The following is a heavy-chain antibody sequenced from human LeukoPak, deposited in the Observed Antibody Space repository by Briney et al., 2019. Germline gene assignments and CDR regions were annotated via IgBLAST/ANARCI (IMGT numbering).Heavy chain of an antibody. CDR3: ARGSVAAVDY. D-gene: IGHD6-19*01. CDR1: GGSISSYY. V-gene: IGHV4-59*12. Sequence: PSETLSLTCTVSGGSISSYYWSWIRQPPGKGLEWIGYIYYSGSTYYNPSLKSRVTISVDTSKNQFSLKLSSVTAADTAVYYCARGSVAAVDYWGQGTLVTVSS. CDR2: IYYSGST. J-gene: IGHJ4*02.